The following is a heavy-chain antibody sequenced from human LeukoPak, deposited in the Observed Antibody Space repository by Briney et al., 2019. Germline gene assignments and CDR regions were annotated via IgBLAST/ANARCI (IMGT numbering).Heavy chain of an antibody. V-gene: IGHV4-39*01. CDR1: GGSISSSSYY. CDR2: IYYSGST. CDR3: ARQIRPTPNVGSTGDWFDP. D-gene: IGHD5/OR15-5a*01. Sequence: KSSETLSLTCTVSGGSISSSSYYWGWIRQPPGKGLEWIGSIYYSGSTYYNPSLKSRVTISVDTSKNQFSLKLSSVTAADTAVYYCARQIRPTPNVGSTGDWFDPWGQGTLVTVSS. J-gene: IGHJ5*02.